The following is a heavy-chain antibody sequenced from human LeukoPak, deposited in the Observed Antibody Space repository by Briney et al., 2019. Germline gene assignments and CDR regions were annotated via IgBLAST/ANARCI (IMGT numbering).Heavy chain of an antibody. CDR3: ARDMYSMSSARGAY. D-gene: IGHD3-10*01. CDR2: INGDGSST. V-gene: IGHV3-74*01. CDR1: GFTFSDYW. J-gene: IGHJ4*02. Sequence: GGSLRLSCAASGFTFSDYWMHWVRQAPGTGLVWVARINGDGSSTTYVESVRGRFTISRDNAKKTLYLQMNSLRAEDAAVYYCARDMYSMSSARGAYWGQGTLVTVSS.